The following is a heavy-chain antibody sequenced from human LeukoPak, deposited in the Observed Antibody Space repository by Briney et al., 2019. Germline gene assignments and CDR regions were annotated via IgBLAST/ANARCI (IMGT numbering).Heavy chain of an antibody. CDR2: IYYSGST. V-gene: IGHV4-61*08. Sequence: SQTLSLTCTVSGGSISSGGYYWSWIRQPPGKGLEWIGYIYYSGSTNYNPSLKSRVTISVDTSKNQFSLKLSSVTAADTAVYYCARGGLLYSYGPFDYWGQGTLVTVSS. CDR3: ARGGLLYSYGPFDY. CDR1: GGSISSGGYY. D-gene: IGHD5-18*01. J-gene: IGHJ4*02.